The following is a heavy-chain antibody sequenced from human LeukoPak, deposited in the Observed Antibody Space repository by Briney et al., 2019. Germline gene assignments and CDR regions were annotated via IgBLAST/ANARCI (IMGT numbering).Heavy chain of an antibody. CDR2: INHSGST. D-gene: IGHD6-19*01. CDR3: ARELSSGWLDY. J-gene: IGHJ4*02. V-gene: IGHV4-34*01. Sequence: SETLSLTCAVYGGSFSGYYWSWIRQPPGKGLEWIGEINHSGSTNYNPSLTSRVTILADTSNNQFSLRLSSVTAADTAVYYCARELSSGWLDYWGQGILVTVSS. CDR1: GGSFSGYY.